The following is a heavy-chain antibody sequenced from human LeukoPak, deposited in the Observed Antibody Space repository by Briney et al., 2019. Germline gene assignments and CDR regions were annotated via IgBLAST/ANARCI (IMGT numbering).Heavy chain of an antibody. D-gene: IGHD5-12*01. CDR3: ARARGGYDWDLYY. CDR2: ISESSSYI. V-gene: IGHV3-21*01. J-gene: IGHJ4*02. Sequence: GGSLRLSCAASGFTFSSYTMNWVRQAPGKGLEWVSSISESSSYIYYADSVKGRFTISRDNAKNSLYLQMNSLRAEDTAVYYCARARGGYDWDLYYWGQGTLVTVSS. CDR1: GFTFSSYT.